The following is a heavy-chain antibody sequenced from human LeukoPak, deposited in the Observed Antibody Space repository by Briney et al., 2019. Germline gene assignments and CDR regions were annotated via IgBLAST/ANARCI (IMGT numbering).Heavy chain of an antibody. V-gene: IGHV3-74*01. CDR1: GFTVSSNY. CDR2: INNDGSST. D-gene: IGHD3-22*01. Sequence: LPGGSLRLSCAASGFTVSSNYMSWVRQAPGKGLVWVSHINNDGSSTTYADSVKGRFTISRDNAKNTLYLQMNSLRAEDTAVYYCVSQYYYDSSASWGQGTLVTVSS. J-gene: IGHJ5*02. CDR3: VSQYYYDSSAS.